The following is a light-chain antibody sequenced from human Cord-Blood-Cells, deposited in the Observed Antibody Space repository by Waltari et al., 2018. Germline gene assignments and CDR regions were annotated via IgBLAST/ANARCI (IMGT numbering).Light chain of an antibody. V-gene: IGLV2-8*01. CDR1: SSDVGGYNY. J-gene: IGLJ3*02. CDR3: SSYAGSNNWGV. CDR2: EVS. Sequence: QSALTQPPSASGSPGQSVTISCTGTSSDVGGYNYVSWYQPHPGKAPKLMIYEVSKRPSGVPGRFSGSKSGNTASLTVSGLQAEDEADYYCSSYAGSNNWGVFGGGTKLTVL.